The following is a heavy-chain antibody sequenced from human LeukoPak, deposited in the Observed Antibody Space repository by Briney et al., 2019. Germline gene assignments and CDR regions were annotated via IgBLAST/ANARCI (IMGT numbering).Heavy chain of an antibody. CDR2: IYHSGST. CDR1: GGSISSGGYY. CDR3: AGSTGDYYYGMDV. Sequence: SETLSLTCTVSGGSISSGGYYWGWIRQPPGKGLEWIGYIYHSGSTYYNPSLKSRVTISVDRSKNQFSLKLSSVTAADTAVYYCAGSTGDYYYGMDVWGQGTTVTVSS. V-gene: IGHV4-30-2*01. J-gene: IGHJ6*02. D-gene: IGHD2-2*01.